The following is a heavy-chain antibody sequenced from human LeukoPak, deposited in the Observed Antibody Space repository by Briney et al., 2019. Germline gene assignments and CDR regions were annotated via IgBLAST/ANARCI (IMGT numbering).Heavy chain of an antibody. D-gene: IGHD1-26*01. Sequence: PGGSLRLSCATSGFTFDKYGIHWVRQAPGKGLEWVAVIWHDGSRTHYADSLKGRFTISRDNSKDTAFLQMNSLTVEDTATYYCAGAISKGAGIDSWGRGTLVTVSS. CDR2: IWHDGSRT. CDR1: GFTFDKYG. J-gene: IGHJ4*02. V-gene: IGHV3-33*03. CDR3: AGAISKGAGIDS.